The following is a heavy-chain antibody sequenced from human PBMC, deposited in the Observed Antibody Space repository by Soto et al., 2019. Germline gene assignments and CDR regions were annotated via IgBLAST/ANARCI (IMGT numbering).Heavy chain of an antibody. CDR1: GFTFSSYA. V-gene: IGHV3-23*01. CDR3: AKQQGPGTPYYYAMDV. Sequence: GGSLRLSCAASGFTFSSYAMSWVRQAPGKGLEWVSVIRSSGDRTYYADSVKGRFTISRDNSKNTLYMQMNSLRAEDTAVYYCAKQQGPGTPYYYAMDVWGQRTTVTVSS. D-gene: IGHD1-1*01. J-gene: IGHJ6*02. CDR2: IRSSGDRT.